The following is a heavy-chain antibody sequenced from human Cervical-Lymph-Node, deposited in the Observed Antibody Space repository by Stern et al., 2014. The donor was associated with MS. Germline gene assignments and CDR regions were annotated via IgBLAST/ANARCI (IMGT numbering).Heavy chain of an antibody. V-gene: IGHV3-9*02. Sequence: VQLVQSGGGLVQPGRSLRLSCAVSGFISDDYAMHWVRQAPGKGLEWVAGISWNSANIGYADSVKGRFTISRDNAKNSLYLQMNSLTVDDTALYSCAKDMDTSGWYLRYYAMDVWGQGTTVTVSS. D-gene: IGHD6-19*01. CDR1: GFISDDYA. CDR2: ISWNSANI. J-gene: IGHJ6*02. CDR3: AKDMDTSGWYLRYYAMDV.